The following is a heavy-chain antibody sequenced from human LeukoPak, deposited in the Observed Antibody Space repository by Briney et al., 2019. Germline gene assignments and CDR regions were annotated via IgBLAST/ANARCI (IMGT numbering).Heavy chain of an antibody. Sequence: SETLSLTCTVSGGSISSYYWSWIRQPAGKGLEWIGRIHTSGSTNYNPSLKSRVTISVDTSKNQFSLKLSSVTAADTAVYYCARVYSYGYRFDYWGQGTLVTVSS. D-gene: IGHD5-18*01. CDR2: IHTSGST. CDR3: ARVYSYGYRFDY. J-gene: IGHJ4*02. CDR1: GGSISSYY. V-gene: IGHV4-4*07.